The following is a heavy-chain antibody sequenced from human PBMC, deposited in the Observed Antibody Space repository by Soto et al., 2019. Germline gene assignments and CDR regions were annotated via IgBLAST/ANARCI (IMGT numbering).Heavy chain of an antibody. Sequence: GGSLSLSCAASGFTFSSYWMHWVRQMPGKGLEWKGIIYPGDSDTRYSPSFQGQVTISADKSISTAYLQWSSLKASDTAMYYCARVPIAAAGPYYYYGMDVWGQGTTVTVSS. CDR3: ARVPIAAAGPYYYYGMDV. D-gene: IGHD6-13*01. CDR2: IYPGDSDT. J-gene: IGHJ6*02. V-gene: IGHV5-51*01. CDR1: GFTFSSYW.